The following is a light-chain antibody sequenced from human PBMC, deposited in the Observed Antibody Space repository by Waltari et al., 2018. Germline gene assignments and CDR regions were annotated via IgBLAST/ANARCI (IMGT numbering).Light chain of an antibody. J-gene: IGLJ3*02. CDR3: AAWDDSLTALM. V-gene: IGLV1-47*01. Sequence: QSVLTQPPSASGTPGQRVTFSCSGSSSNLGNNDVHWYQQLPGTAPQLPIYRSLQRPSGVPGRFSGSKSGTSASLAISGLRSEDEADYYCAAWDDSLTALMFGGGTKVTVL. CDR1: SSNLGNND. CDR2: RSL.